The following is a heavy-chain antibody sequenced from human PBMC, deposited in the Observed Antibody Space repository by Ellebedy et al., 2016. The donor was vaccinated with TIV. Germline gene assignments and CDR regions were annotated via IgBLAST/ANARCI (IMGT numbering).Heavy chain of an antibody. D-gene: IGHD3-10*01. J-gene: IGHJ4*02. CDR2: MNGGSDYT. CDR3: AKATGSGSYIIEN. CDR1: GYNFINYA. Sequence: ASVKVSCKASGYNFINYAMHWVRQAPGQRLEWMGLMNGGSDYTKYSPKFQGRVTLTRDTAASTGYMELSSLRAEVTALYYCAKATGSGSYIIENWGQGTLVTVSS. V-gene: IGHV1-3*01.